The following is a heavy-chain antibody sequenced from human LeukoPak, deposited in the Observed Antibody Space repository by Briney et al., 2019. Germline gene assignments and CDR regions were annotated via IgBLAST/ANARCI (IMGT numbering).Heavy chain of an antibody. J-gene: IGHJ6*02. CDR3: ARQPRVVVPAANYYYYYGMDV. V-gene: IGHV3-21*01. Sequence: GGSVRLSCAASGFTFSSYSMNWVRQAPGKGLEWVSSISSSSSYIYYADSVKGRFTISRDNAKNSLYLQMNSLRAEDTAVYYCARQPRVVVPAANYYYYYGMDVWGQGTTVTVSS. D-gene: IGHD2-2*01. CDR2: ISSSSSYI. CDR1: GFTFSSYS.